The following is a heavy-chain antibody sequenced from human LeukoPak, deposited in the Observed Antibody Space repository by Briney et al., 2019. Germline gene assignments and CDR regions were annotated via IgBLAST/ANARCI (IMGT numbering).Heavy chain of an antibody. D-gene: IGHD2-15*01. Sequence: WASVKVSCKASGYTFTSYDINWVRQAPGQGLEWMGWMNSNSGNTGYAQKFQGRLTITRITSISTAYMELCSLRSEDTAVYYCARGASRSFDYWGQGTLVTVSS. V-gene: IGHV1-8*03. CDR3: ARGASRSFDY. CDR2: MNSNSGNT. J-gene: IGHJ4*02. CDR1: GYTFTSYD.